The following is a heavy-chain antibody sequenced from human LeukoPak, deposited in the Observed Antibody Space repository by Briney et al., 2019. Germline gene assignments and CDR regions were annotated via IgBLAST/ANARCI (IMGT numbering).Heavy chain of an antibody. CDR2: IDYDSSHI. Sequence: GGSLRLSCAASGFTFSNSAMNWVRQAPGKGLEWVSSIDYDSSHIYYAASVRGRFTISRDNARNSVYLQMNRLRVEDTAVYYCARDPLRYLRVGHYDYWGQGTLVAVSS. V-gene: IGHV3-21*01. CDR3: ARDPLRYLRVGHYDY. J-gene: IGHJ4*02. D-gene: IGHD3-9*01. CDR1: GFTFSNSA.